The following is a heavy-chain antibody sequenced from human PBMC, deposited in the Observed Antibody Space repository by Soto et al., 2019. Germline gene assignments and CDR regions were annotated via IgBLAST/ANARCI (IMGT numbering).Heavy chain of an antibody. Sequence: PSETLSLTCAVSGGSINNNFWSWVRQPPGKGLEWIGEIYQTGSINYNPSLRSRVTIAVDKSKNQLSLKVDSVTAADTAFYHCVRGNDNYDFWNNWSLDPWGQGTQVTVSS. J-gene: IGHJ5*02. V-gene: IGHV4-4*02. CDR1: GGSINNNFW. D-gene: IGHD3-3*01. CDR2: IYQTGSI. CDR3: VRGNDNYDFWNNWSLDP.